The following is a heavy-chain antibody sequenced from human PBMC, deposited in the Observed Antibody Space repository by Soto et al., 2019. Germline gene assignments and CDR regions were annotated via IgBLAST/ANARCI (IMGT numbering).Heavy chain of an antibody. J-gene: IGHJ4*02. Sequence: GGSLILSCAASGFTFSSYEMNWVRQAPGKGLEWVSYISSSGSTIYYADSVKGRFTISRDNAKNSLYLQMNSLRAEDTAVYYCARGRVYYDSSGQGHYWGQGTLVTVSS. CDR3: ARGRVYYDSSGQGHY. D-gene: IGHD3-22*01. CDR2: ISSSGSTI. V-gene: IGHV3-48*03. CDR1: GFTFSSYE.